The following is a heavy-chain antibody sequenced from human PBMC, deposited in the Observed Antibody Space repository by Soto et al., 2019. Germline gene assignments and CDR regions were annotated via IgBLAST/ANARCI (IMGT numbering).Heavy chain of an antibody. CDR3: ARRYYGSGSYYPYKNYYYYYYMDV. V-gene: IGHV4-34*01. CDR1: GGSFSGYY. CDR2: INHSGST. J-gene: IGHJ6*03. Sequence: SETLSLTCAVYGGSFSGYYWSWIRQPPGKGLEWIGEINHSGSTNYNPSLKSRVTISVDTSKNQFSLKLSSVTAADTAVYYCARRYYGSGSYYPYKNYYYYYYMDVWGKGTTVTVSS. D-gene: IGHD3-10*01.